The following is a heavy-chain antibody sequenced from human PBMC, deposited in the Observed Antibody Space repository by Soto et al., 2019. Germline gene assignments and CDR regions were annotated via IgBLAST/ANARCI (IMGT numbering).Heavy chain of an antibody. J-gene: IGHJ4*02. CDR1: GVSITSYY. D-gene: IGHD1-20*01. CDR3: ACLYNWNGWSDY. Sequence: QVQLQESGPGLVKPSETLSLTCTVSGVSITSYYWSWIRPPAGKGLEWIGRIYSSGSTNYNPSLKSRVTMSIDTSKNQFSLKLSSVTAADTAVYYCACLYNWNGWSDYWGQGTLVTVSS. CDR2: IYSSGST. V-gene: IGHV4-4*07.